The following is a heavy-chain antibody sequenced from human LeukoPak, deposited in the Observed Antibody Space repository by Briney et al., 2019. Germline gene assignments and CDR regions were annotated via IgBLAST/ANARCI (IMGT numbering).Heavy chain of an antibody. J-gene: IGHJ4*02. CDR2: IIPIFGTA. CDR1: GGTFSSYA. D-gene: IGHD3-16*02. Sequence: GASVKVSCKASGGTFSSYAISWVRQAPGQGLEWMGGIIPIFGTANYAQKFQGRVTITADESTSTAYMELSSLRSEDTAVYYCARGVNYDYVWGSYRRIYYFDYWGQGTLVTVSS. CDR3: ARGVNYDYVWGSYRRIYYFDY. V-gene: IGHV1-69*01.